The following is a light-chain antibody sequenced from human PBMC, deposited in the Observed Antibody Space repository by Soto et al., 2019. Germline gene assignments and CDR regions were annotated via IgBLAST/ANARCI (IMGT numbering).Light chain of an antibody. Sequence: DIQMTQSPSSLSASVGDRVTITCRASQGIGTSLVWYQQKPGKAPRLLIHGASTLQSGVPSRFSGSGSGTDFTLIISSLQPEDVAMYYCQKYTAAPLSFGGGTKVEIK. CDR1: QGIGTS. CDR3: QKYTAAPLS. CDR2: GAS. J-gene: IGKJ4*01. V-gene: IGKV1-27*01.